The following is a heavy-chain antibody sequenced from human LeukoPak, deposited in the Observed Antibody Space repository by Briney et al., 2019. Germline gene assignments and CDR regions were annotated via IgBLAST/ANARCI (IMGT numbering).Heavy chain of an antibody. D-gene: IGHD2-2*02. CDR3: AKVLFPLVVPAAIFDY. Sequence: GGSLRLSCVASGFTFSTYGMHWVRQAPGKGLEGVAAISHEGSDKYYADSVKGRFTISKDNSKKTLHLQMNSLRVEDTAVYYCAKVLFPLVVPAAIFDYWGQGILVTVSS. V-gene: IGHV3-30*18. CDR1: GFTFSTYG. CDR2: ISHEGSDK. J-gene: IGHJ4*02.